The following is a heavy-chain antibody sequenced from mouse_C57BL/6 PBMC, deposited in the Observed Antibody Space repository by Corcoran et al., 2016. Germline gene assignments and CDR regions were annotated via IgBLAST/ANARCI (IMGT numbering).Heavy chain of an antibody. CDR2: INTYSGVP. CDR3: ARRVGYDLRMTWFAY. D-gene: IGHD2-4*01. V-gene: IGHV9-3*01. J-gene: IGHJ3*01. CDR1: GYTFTTYG. Sequence: QIQLVQSGPELKKPGETVKISCKASGYTFTTYGMSWVKQAPGKGLKWMGWINTYSGVPTYADDFKGRFAFSLETSASTAYLQINNLKNEDTATYFCARRVGYDLRMTWFAYWGQGTLVTVSA.